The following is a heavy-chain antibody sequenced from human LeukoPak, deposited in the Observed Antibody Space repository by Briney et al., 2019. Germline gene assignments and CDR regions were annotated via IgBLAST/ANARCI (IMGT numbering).Heavy chain of an antibody. Sequence: PGGSLRLSCAASGFTFSNTWMNWVRQAPGKGLEWLSFIRSKDHGRTTEYAASVKGRFTISRDDSNSIAYLQMNSLIIEDTAVYFCTRDPHYYHGNPHDFWGQGTRVTASS. D-gene: IGHD4-23*01. CDR1: GFTFSNTW. CDR2: IRSKDHGRTT. CDR3: TRDPHYYHGNPHDF. J-gene: IGHJ4*02. V-gene: IGHV3-49*04.